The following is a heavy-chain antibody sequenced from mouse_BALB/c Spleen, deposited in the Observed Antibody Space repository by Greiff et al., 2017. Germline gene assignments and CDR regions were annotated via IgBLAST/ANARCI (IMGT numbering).Heavy chain of an antibody. Sequence: VHLVESGPELVRPGESVKISCKGSGYTFTDYAMHWVKQSHAKSLEWIGVISIYYDNTNYNQKFKGKATMTVDKSSSTAYMELARLTSEDSAIYYCARDGNDYDGGAMDYWGQGTSVTVSS. J-gene: IGHJ4*01. CDR1: GYTFTDYA. CDR2: ISIYYDNT. V-gene: IGHV1S137*01. CDR3: ARDGNDYDGGAMDY. D-gene: IGHD2-4*01.